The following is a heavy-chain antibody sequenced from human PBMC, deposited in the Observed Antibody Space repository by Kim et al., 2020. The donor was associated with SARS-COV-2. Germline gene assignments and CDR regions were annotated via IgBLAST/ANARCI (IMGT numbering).Heavy chain of an antibody. CDR3: AKESGSGSYYAWTYYYYGLDV. D-gene: IGHD3-10*01. J-gene: IGHJ6*02. Sequence: GGSLRLSCAASGFTFSSYGMHWVRQAPGKGLEWVAVISYDGSNKYHADSVKGRFTISRDNSKNTLYLQMNSLRAEDTAVYYCAKESGSGSYYAWTYYYYGLDVGGQGTTVNGSS. CDR1: GFTFSSYG. CDR2: ISYDGSNK. V-gene: IGHV3-30*18.